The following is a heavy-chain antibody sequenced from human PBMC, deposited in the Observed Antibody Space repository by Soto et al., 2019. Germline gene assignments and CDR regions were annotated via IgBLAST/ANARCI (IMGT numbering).Heavy chain of an antibody. D-gene: IGHD1-1*01. CDR1: GFTFNDYA. CDR3: AKDLGSTRNVVC. CDR2: ISGSVGHS. V-gene: IGHV3-23*01. J-gene: IGHJ4*02. Sequence: SGFTFNDYAMAWVRQAPGKGLEWVSSISGSVGHSSYADSVKGRFTISRDSVKNTLYLQMNSLGAEDTAVYYFAKDLGSTRNVVCWGQGTLVTV.